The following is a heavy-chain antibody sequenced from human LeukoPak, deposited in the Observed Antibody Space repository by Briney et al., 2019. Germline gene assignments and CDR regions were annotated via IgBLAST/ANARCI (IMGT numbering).Heavy chain of an antibody. Sequence: PGGSLRLSCAASGFTLNTYWIHWVRQTPQTGLEWVAGISGDGNFKRNADSVRGRLTIFTDNAKKTLYVQMNSLRAEDTAVYYCARDWAGIDYWGQGTLVTVSS. CDR1: GFTLNTYW. V-gene: IGHV3-74*01. J-gene: IGHJ4*02. CDR3: ARDWAGIDY. CDR2: ISGDGNFK. D-gene: IGHD3-16*01.